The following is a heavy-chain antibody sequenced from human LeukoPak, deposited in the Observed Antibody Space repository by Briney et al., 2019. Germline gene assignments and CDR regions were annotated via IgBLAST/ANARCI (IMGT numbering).Heavy chain of an antibody. V-gene: IGHV3-23*01. J-gene: IGHJ3*01. CDR3: AKNRDSSSYYHDAFDF. CDR2: ISVSGDST. Sequence: GGSLRLSCAASGFTFSSYAMSWVRQAPGQGLEWVSVISVSGDSTHYADSVKGRFTISRDNSKNTLYLQMNSLRAEDTAVYYCAKNRDSSSYYHDAFDFWGQGTMVTVST. D-gene: IGHD3-22*01. CDR1: GFTFSSYA.